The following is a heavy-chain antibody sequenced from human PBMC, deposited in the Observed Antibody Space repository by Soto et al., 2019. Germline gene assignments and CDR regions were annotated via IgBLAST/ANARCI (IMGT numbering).Heavy chain of an antibody. J-gene: IGHJ4*02. CDR2: IFSPGST. Sequence: QVQLQESGPGLVKPSQTLSLTCTVSGGSIHDYYWVWLRQPPGKGLEWIGSIFSPGSTDYNPSLKSRVTLSLATSKNQFSLNLSSVTAADTAVYYCARVNRGAFDHWGQGALVTVSS. V-gene: IGHV4-59*01. CDR1: GGSIHDYY. CDR3: ARVNRGAFDH.